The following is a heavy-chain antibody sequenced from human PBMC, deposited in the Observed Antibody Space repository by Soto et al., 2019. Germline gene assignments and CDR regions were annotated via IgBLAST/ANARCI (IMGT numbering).Heavy chain of an antibody. CDR3: ARDPDYGDYWGYFFDS. CDR1: GYTFAAYY. D-gene: IGHD4-17*01. J-gene: IGHJ4*02. Sequence: QVQLVQSGAEVKKPGASVKVSCKTSGYTFAAYYIHRIRQAPGQGLEWMGWINPTSGGTVYAQNFQDRVTMTRDTSISTAYMELRRLNSDDTAVYYCARDPDYGDYWGYFFDSWGQGTPVTVSS. V-gene: IGHV1-2*02. CDR2: INPTSGGT.